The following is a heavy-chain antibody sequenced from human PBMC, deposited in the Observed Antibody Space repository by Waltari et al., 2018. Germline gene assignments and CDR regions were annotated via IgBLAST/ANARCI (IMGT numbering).Heavy chain of an antibody. Sequence: QVQLVESGGGVVQPGRSLSLSCAASGFTFSSYAMHWLRQAPGKGLEWVAVISYDGSNKYYADSVKGRFTISRDNSKNTLYLQMNSLRAEDTAVYYCASGYSSSWYSPYWGQGTLVTVSS. J-gene: IGHJ4*02. CDR3: ASGYSSSWYSPY. V-gene: IGHV3-30-3*01. CDR1: GFTFSSYA. D-gene: IGHD6-13*01. CDR2: ISYDGSNK.